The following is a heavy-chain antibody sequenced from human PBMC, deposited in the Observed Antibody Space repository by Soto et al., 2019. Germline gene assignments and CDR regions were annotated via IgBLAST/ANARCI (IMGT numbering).Heavy chain of an antibody. CDR3: ARDGLRRWPMGGYWFDP. Sequence: SQTLSLTCAISGDSVSSNSAAWNWIRQSPSRGLEWLGRTYYRSKWYNDYAVSVKSRITINPDTSKNQFSLQLNSVTPEDTAVYYWARDGLRRWPMGGYWFDPWGQGTLVTVSS. V-gene: IGHV6-1*01. J-gene: IGHJ5*02. D-gene: IGHD3-16*01. CDR1: GDSVSSNSAA. CDR2: TYYRSKWYN.